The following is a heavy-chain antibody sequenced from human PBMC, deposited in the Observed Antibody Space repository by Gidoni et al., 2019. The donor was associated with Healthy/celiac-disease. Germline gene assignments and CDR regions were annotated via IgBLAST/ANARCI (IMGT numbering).Heavy chain of an antibody. CDR1: GFTVSSNY. V-gene: IGHV3-53*01. CDR3: ARSSGGYYYYYGMDV. CDR2: IYSGGST. J-gene: IGHJ6*02. D-gene: IGHD3-16*01. Sequence: EVQLVESGGGLIQPGGSLRLSCAASGFTVSSNYMSWVRQAPGKGLEWVSVIYSGGSTYYADSVKGRFTISRDNSKNTLYLQMNSLRAEDTAVYYCARSSGGYYYYYGMDVWGQGTTVTVSS.